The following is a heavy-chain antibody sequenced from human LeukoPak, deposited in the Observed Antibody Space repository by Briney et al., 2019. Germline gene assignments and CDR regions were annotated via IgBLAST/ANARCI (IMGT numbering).Heavy chain of an antibody. CDR1: GFTFSSYA. V-gene: IGHV3-30*04. D-gene: IGHD1-1*01. CDR2: ISYDGSNK. J-gene: IGHJ6*02. Sequence: GGSLRLSCAASGFTFSSYAMHWVRQAPGKGLEWVAVISYDGSNKYYADSVKGRFTISRDNSKSTLYLQMNSLRAEDTAIYYCAKDKGWGYSAYDFYGMDVWGQGTTVTVSS. CDR3: AKDKGWGYSAYDFYGMDV.